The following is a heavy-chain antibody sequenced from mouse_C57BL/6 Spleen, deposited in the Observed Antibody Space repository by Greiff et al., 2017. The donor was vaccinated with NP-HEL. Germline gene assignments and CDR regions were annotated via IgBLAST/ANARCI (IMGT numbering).Heavy chain of an antibody. V-gene: IGHV14-4*01. Sequence: EVQLQQSGAELVRPGASVKLSCTASGFNIKDDYMHWVKQRPEQGLEWIGWIDPENGDTEYASKFQGKATITADTSSNTAYLQLSSLTSEETAVYYCTSGTPDYWGQGTTLTVSS. CDR3: TSGTPDY. CDR2: IDPENGDT. CDR1: GFNIKDDY. D-gene: IGHD4-1*01. J-gene: IGHJ2*01.